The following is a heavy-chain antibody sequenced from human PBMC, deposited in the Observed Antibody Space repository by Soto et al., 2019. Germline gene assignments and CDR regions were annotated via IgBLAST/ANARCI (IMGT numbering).Heavy chain of an antibody. CDR1: GASISGSYYY. D-gene: IGHD1-20*01. J-gene: IGHJ4*02. V-gene: IGHV4-39*01. CDR3: ATSRKVYNWNFFGH. Sequence: SETLSRTCAVSGASISGSYYYWAWLRQSPGNGPEWIGRVFCTGFTSYNPSLDSRVSVFVDTSKSQFSLKLRAVTAADTAVYYCATSRKVYNWNFFGHWGQGALVTVSS. CDR2: VFCTGFT.